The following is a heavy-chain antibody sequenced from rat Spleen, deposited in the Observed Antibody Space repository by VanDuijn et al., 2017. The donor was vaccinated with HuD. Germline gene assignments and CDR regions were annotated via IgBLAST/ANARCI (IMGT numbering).Heavy chain of an antibody. V-gene: IGHV2-19*01. Sequence: QVQLKESGPGLVQPSETLSLTCTVSGFSLTDYSVHWVRQPPGQGLEWMGRIQRGVSTAYNSLLKSRLSISRDTSKSQVFLKMNSLQTEDTATYYCVRSETGRGLDSWGQGVMVAVSS. CDR3: VRSETGRGLDS. CDR1: GFSLTDYS. D-gene: IGHD5-1*01. J-gene: IGHJ2*01. CDR2: IQRGVST.